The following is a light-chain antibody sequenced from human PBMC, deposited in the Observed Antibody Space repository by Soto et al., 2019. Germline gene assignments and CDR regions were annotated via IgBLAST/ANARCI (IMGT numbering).Light chain of an antibody. J-gene: IGKJ4*01. CDR3: QQYGSSPLT. Sequence: EIVLTQSPGTLSLSPGERATLSCRASQSVSSDYLAWYQQKPGQTPKVLIYRASSRATGIPDRFSGSGSGTDFTLTISRREPEDVAVYYCQQYGSSPLTFGGGTKVEIK. V-gene: IGKV3-20*01. CDR2: RAS. CDR1: QSVSSDY.